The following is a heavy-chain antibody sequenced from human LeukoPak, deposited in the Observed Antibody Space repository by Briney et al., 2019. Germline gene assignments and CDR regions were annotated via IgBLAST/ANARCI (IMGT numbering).Heavy chain of an antibody. CDR2: VSGSDENK. J-gene: IGHJ4*02. Sequence: PGGSLRLSCAASGFTSSDYYMTWIRQAPGPGLEWISYVSGSDENKYYAGSVRGRFAISRDNAEKSLFLQMSNVRAGDTAVYYCARAGRGGHYNDYWGQGTLVTVSS. D-gene: IGHD2-15*01. CDR3: ARAGRGGHYNDY. CDR1: GFTSSDYY. V-gene: IGHV3-11*01.